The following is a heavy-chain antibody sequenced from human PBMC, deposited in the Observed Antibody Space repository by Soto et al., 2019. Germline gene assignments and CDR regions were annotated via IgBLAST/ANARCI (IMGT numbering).Heavy chain of an antibody. D-gene: IGHD3-10*01. CDR2: IYYSGST. V-gene: IGHV4-30-4*01. J-gene: IGHJ6*02. CDR1: GGSISSGDYY. Sequence: QVQLQESGPGLVKPSQTLSLTCTVSGGSISSGDYYWSWIRQPPGKGLEWIGYIYYSGSTYYNPSLKRRVTISVDTSKNQFSLKLSSVTAADTAVYYCARDRITMVRGAIYYYYYGMDVWGQGTTVTVSS. CDR3: ARDRITMVRGAIYYYYYGMDV.